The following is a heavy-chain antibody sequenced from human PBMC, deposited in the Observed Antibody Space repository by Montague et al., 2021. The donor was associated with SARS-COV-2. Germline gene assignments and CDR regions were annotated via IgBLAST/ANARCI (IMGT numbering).Heavy chain of an antibody. J-gene: IGHJ6*02. CDR3: ARDPSSQTLLDLIGDYYYGMDV. D-gene: IGHD2-2*01. CDR1: GGSISSSSYS. V-gene: IGHV4-39*07. CDR2: INDSGST. Sequence: SETLSLTCTVSGGSISSSSYSWGWLRQAPGKGLKWIGSINDSGSTYYNPSLKSRVTISVDTSKNQFSLKLSSVTAADTADYYCARDPSSQTLLDLIGDYYYGMDVWGQGTTVTVSS.